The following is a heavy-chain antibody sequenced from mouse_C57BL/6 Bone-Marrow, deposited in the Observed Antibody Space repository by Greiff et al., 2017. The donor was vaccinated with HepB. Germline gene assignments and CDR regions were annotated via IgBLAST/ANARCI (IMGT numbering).Heavy chain of an antibody. CDR2: IYPRSGNT. CDR1: GYTFTSYG. J-gene: IGHJ3*01. V-gene: IGHV1-81*01. Sequence: QVQLQQSGAELARPGASVKLSCKASGYTFTSYGISWVKQRTGQGLEWIGEIYPRSGNTYYNEKFKGKATLTADKSSSTAYMELRSLTSEDSAVYFCARYGLRRRGAYWGQGTLVTVSA. CDR3: ARYGLRRRGAY. D-gene: IGHD2-2*01.